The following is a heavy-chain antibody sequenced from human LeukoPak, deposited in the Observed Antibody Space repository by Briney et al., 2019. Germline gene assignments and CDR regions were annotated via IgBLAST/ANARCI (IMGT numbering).Heavy chain of an antibody. V-gene: IGHV4-39*01. D-gene: IGHD4-11*01. CDR3: VRHGGTRVTLVEVYYFDS. CDR2: IYYTGGT. Sequence: PSETLSLTCTVSGGSISSSSYYWVWIRQPPGKVPVWIGSIYYTGGTYYSPSLKSRVTISVDTSKNQFSLKLSSVTAADTAVYYCVRHGGTRVTLVEVYYFDSWGQGTLVTVSS. CDR1: GGSISSSSYY. J-gene: IGHJ4*02.